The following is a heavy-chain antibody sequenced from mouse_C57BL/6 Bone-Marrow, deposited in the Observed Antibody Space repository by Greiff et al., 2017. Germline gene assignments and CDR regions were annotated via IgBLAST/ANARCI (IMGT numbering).Heavy chain of an antibody. Sequence: VQLVESGAELVKPGASVKMSCKASGYTFTTYPIEWTKQNHGKSLEWIGNFHPYNDDTKYNEKFKGKATLTVEKSSNTVYLELSRLTSDDSAVYYCARSSTFFYYFDYWGQGTTLTVSS. J-gene: IGHJ2*01. CDR3: ARSSTFFYYFDY. D-gene: IGHD5-1*01. CDR2: FHPYNDDT. V-gene: IGHV1-47*01. CDR1: GYTFTTYP.